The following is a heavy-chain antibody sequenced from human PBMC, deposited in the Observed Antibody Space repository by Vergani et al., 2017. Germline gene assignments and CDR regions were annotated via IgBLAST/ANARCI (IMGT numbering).Heavy chain of an antibody. CDR1: GFTFSSYG. Sequence: QVQLVESGGGVVQPGRSLILSCAASGFTFSSYGMHWVRQAPGKGLEWVAVISYDGSNKYYADSVKGRFTISRDNSKNTLYLQMNSLRAEDTAVYYCAKGXNGDFGDYYYYMDVWGKGTTVTVSS. D-gene: IGHD3-10*01. V-gene: IGHV3-30*18. J-gene: IGHJ6*03. CDR2: ISYDGSNK. CDR3: AKGXNGDFGDYYYYMDV.